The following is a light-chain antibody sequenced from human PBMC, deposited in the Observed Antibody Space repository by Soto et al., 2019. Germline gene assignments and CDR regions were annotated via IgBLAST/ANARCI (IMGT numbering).Light chain of an antibody. J-gene: IGLJ2*01. Sequence: QSALTQPASVSGSPGQSITISCTGTSSDVGSYNLVSWYQQHPGKAPKLMIYEVSKRPSGVSNRFSGSKSGNTASLTISGLQAEDEADYYCCSYAGSSPYVVFDGGTKLTVL. CDR2: EVS. CDR1: SSDVGSYNL. V-gene: IGLV2-23*02. CDR3: CSYAGSSPYVV.